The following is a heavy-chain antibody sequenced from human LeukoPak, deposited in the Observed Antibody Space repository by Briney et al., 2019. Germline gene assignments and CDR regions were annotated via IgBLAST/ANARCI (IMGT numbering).Heavy chain of an antibody. CDR3: TTYYYDRSGYYYHDAFDI. CDR1: GFTFSNAW. V-gene: IGHV3-15*01. D-gene: IGHD3-22*01. CDR2: IKSKTDGGTT. Sequence: GGSLRLSCAASGFTFSNAWMTWVRQAPGKGLERVGRIKSKTDGGTTDYAAPVKGRFTISRDDSKNTLYLQMNSLKTEDTAVYYCTTYYYDRSGYYYHDAFDIWGQGTMVTVSS. J-gene: IGHJ3*02.